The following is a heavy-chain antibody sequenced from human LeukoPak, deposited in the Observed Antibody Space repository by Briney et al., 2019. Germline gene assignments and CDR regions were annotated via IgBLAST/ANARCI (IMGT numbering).Heavy chain of an antibody. CDR1: GYTFTSYG. CDR2: ISAYNGQT. V-gene: IGHV1-18*01. D-gene: IGHD3-10*01. J-gene: IGHJ3*01. Sequence: ASVKVSCKASGYTFTSYGISWVRQAPGQGLEWMGWISAYNGQTNYAQEFQGRVTMTTDTSTTTAYMELTGLRFNDTAVYYCAKDLYSSLSGSEVFDVWGQGTRVTVS. CDR3: AKDLYSSLSGSEVFDV.